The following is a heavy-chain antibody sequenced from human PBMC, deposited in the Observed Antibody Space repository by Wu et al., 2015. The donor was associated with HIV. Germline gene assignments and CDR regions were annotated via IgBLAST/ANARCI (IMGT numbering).Heavy chain of an antibody. D-gene: IGHD2-21*02. V-gene: IGHV1-18*04. Sequence: QVQLVQSGAEVKKPGASVKVSCKASGYTFTGYYIHWVRQAPGQGLEWMAWISAYNGNTNYAQKLQGRVTMTTDTSTSTAYMELRSLRSDDTAVYYCARVGSATAGYYYYGMDVWGQGTTVTVSS. CDR3: ARVGSATAGYYYYGMDV. CDR1: GYTFTGYY. J-gene: IGHJ6*02. CDR2: ISAYNGNT.